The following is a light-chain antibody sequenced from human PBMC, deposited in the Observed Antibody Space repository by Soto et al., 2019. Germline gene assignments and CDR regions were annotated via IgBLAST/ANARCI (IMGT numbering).Light chain of an antibody. J-gene: IGKJ4*02. Sequence: DIQMTQSPSSVSASVGDRVTITCRASQPIDNWLAWYRQKPGTAPKLLIYSAANLQSGVPSRFSGSGSGTHFSLTISGLQPEDSATYYCQPATSFPLTFGGGTKVEIK. CDR3: QPATSFPLT. CDR1: QPIDNW. V-gene: IGKV1-12*01. CDR2: SAA.